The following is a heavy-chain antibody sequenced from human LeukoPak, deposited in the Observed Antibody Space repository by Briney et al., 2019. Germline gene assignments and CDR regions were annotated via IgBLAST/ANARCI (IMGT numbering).Heavy chain of an antibody. Sequence: SETLSLTCAVYGGSFSGYYWSWIRQPPGKGLEWIGTIYYSGSTYYNPSLKSRVTISVYTSKNQFSLKLRSVTAADTSVYYCARVPGGALNWFDPWGQGTLVTVSS. D-gene: IGHD1-1*01. J-gene: IGHJ5*02. V-gene: IGHV4-34*01. CDR1: GGSFSGYY. CDR3: ARVPGGALNWFDP. CDR2: IYYSGST.